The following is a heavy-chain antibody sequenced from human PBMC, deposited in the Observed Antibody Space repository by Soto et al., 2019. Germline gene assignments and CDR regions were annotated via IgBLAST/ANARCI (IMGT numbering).Heavy chain of an antibody. J-gene: IGHJ6*02. CDR1: GYIFTGYH. CDR2: INPNSGGT. D-gene: IGHD1-26*01. V-gene: IGHV1-2*02. Sequence: PSVKVSCKASGYIFTGYHMHWVRQAPGQGLEWMGWINPNSGGTKYAQKFQGRVTMTRDTSISTAYMELSSLRAEDTAVYYCATYSGNYERYGVYYGMDVWGQGTTVTVSS. CDR3: ATYSGNYERYGVYYGMDV.